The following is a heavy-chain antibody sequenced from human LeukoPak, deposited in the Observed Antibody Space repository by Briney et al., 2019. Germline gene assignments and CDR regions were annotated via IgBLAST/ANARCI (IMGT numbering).Heavy chain of an antibody. CDR3: ARGDSSGYLFEY. CDR1: GFTFSSYS. J-gene: IGHJ4*02. Sequence: KAGGSLRLSCAASGFTFSSYSMNWVRQAPGKGLEWVSSISSSSSYIYYADSVKGRFTISRDNAKNSLYLQMNSLRAEDTAVYYCARGDSSGYLFEYWGQGTLVTVSS. V-gene: IGHV3-21*01. D-gene: IGHD3-22*01. CDR2: ISSSSSYI.